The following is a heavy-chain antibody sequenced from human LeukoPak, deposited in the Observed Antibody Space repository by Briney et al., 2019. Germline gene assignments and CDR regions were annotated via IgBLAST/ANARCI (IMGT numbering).Heavy chain of an antibody. Sequence: GGSLRLSCAASGFTFSSYIMNWVRQAPGKGLEWVSSISSSSSYIYYADSVKGRFTISRDNAKNSPYLQMNSLRAEDTAVYYCARGSLCSGGSCYRNDAFDIWGQGTMVTVSS. CDR3: ARGSLCSGGSCYRNDAFDI. V-gene: IGHV3-21*01. CDR2: ISSSSSYI. J-gene: IGHJ3*02. CDR1: GFTFSSYI. D-gene: IGHD2-15*01.